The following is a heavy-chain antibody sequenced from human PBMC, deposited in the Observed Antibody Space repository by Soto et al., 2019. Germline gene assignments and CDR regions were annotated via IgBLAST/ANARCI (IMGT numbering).Heavy chain of an antibody. V-gene: IGHV1-18*01. CDR3: ARAGTYGSYMSGFLAAALAYGDY. CDR2: ISAYNGNT. Sequence: QVQLVQSGAEVKKPGASVKVSCKASGYTFTSYGISWVRQAPGQGLEWMGWISAYNGNTNYAQKLKGRVTMTTDTSTSTAYMELRSLRSDDTAVYYCARAGTYGSYMSGFLAAALAYGDYWGQGTLVTVSS. J-gene: IGHJ4*02. D-gene: IGHD1-26*01. CDR1: GYTFTSYG.